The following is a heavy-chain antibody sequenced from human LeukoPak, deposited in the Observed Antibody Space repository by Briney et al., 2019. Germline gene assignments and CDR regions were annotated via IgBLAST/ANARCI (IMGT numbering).Heavy chain of an antibody. CDR1: GGSISSYY. J-gene: IGHJ6*02. V-gene: IGHV4-59*01. D-gene: IGHD2-2*03. Sequence: SSETLSLTCTVSGGSISSYYWSWIRQPPGKGLEWIGYIYYSGSTNYNPSLKSRVTISVDTSKNQFSLKLSSVTAADTAVYYCARAYGYYSSTSCLYYYYGMDVWGQGTTVTVSS. CDR2: IYYSGST. CDR3: ARAYGYYSSTSCLYYYYGMDV.